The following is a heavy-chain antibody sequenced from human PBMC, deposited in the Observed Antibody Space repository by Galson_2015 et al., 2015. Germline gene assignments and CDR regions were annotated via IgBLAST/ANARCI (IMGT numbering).Heavy chain of an antibody. Sequence: SVKVSCKASGYTFSNYHIHWVRQAPGQGLEWMGIVTPGSGATSYAEKFQGRVIMTGDMSTTTALLELSSLRSDDTALYYCARETSATGDGDHWGQGTLVTVSS. CDR3: ARETSATGDGDH. V-gene: IGHV1-46*01. CDR1: GYTFSNYH. CDR2: VTPGSGAT. J-gene: IGHJ4*02.